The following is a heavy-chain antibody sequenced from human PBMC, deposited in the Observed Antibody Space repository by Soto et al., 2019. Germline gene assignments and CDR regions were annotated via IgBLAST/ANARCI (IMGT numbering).Heavy chain of an antibody. CDR1: GFTFSDHY. J-gene: IGHJ4*02. V-gene: IGHV3-72*01. D-gene: IGHD3-22*01. CDR2: SRDKAQGYTT. Sequence: SLRLSCAASGFTFSDHYIDWVRQAPGKGLEWVGRSRDKAQGYTTQYAASVKGRFTTSRDDSKNSVYLQMNSLKTEDTAVYYFVRATYYSDSSVYTRCFDYWGRATLDTVSS. CDR3: VRATYYSDSSVYTRCFDY.